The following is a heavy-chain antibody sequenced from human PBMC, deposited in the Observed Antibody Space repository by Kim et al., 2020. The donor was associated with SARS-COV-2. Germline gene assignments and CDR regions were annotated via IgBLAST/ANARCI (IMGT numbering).Heavy chain of an antibody. CDR1: GFTFSSYA. J-gene: IGHJ4*02. D-gene: IGHD2-15*01. CDR3: ARGATVGGVYFDY. Sequence: GGSLRLSCAASGFTFSSYAMHWVRQAPGKGLEYVSAISSNGGSTYYADSVKGRFTISRDNSKNTLYLQMGSLRAEDMAVYYCARGATVGGVYFDYWGQGTLGTVSS. CDR2: ISSNGGST. V-gene: IGHV3-64*02.